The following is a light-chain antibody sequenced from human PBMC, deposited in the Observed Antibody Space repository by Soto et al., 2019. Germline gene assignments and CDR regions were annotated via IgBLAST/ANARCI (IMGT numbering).Light chain of an antibody. CDR1: QSVSRN. CDR2: DAS. Sequence: EIVLTQSPATLCLSAGERATLSCRASQSVSRNLAWYQQKPGQAPRLLIYDASNRATGIPARFSGSGSVTDFTLTISSLEPEDFAVYYCQQRSNWATLGPGTKVDIK. V-gene: IGKV3-11*01. CDR3: QQRSNWAT. J-gene: IGKJ3*01.